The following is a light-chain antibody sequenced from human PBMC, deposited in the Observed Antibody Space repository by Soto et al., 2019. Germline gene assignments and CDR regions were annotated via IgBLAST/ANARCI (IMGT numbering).Light chain of an antibody. Sequence: QAVVTQPPSASGTPGQRVAMSCSGSSSNIGDNTVHWYQQLPGTAPKLLIYNNDRRPSGVPDRFSGSKSGTSASLAISGLQSEDEADYFCSTWDDSLNGWVFGGGTKLTVL. J-gene: IGLJ3*02. CDR1: SSNIGDNT. V-gene: IGLV1-44*01. CDR2: NND. CDR3: STWDDSLNGWV.